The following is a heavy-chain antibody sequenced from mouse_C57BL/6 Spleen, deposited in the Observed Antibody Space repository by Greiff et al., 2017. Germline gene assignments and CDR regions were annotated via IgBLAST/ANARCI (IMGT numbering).Heavy chain of an antibody. D-gene: IGHD2-1*01. CDR3: ARRRGNYGFAY. J-gene: IGHJ3*01. CDR1: GYTFTSYW. CDR2: IYPSDSET. Sequence: QVQLKQPGAELVRPGSSVKLSCKASGYTFTSYWMDWVKQRPGQGLEWIGNIYPSDSETHYNQKFKDKATLTVDKSSSTAYMQLSSLTSEDSAVYYCARRRGNYGFAYWGQGTLVTVSA. V-gene: IGHV1-61*01.